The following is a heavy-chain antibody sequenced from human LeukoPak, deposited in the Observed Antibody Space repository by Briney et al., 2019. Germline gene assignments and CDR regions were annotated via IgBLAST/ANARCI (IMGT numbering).Heavy chain of an antibody. V-gene: IGHV4-4*07. Sequence: KPSETPSLTCTVSGGSISSYYWGWIRPPARKGLGWIGRIYTSGSTNYNPSLKSRVTMSVDTSKNQFSLKLSSVTAADTAVYYCARDRGNWNYPLDYWGQGTLVTVSS. CDR2: IYTSGST. CDR1: GGSISSYY. D-gene: IGHD1-7*01. CDR3: ARDRGNWNYPLDY. J-gene: IGHJ4*02.